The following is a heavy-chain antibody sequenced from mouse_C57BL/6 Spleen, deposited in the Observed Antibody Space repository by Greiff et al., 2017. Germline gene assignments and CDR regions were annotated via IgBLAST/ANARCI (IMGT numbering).Heavy chain of an antibody. V-gene: IGHV5-17*01. D-gene: IGHD2-3*01. Sequence: EVKLMESGGGLVKPGGSLKLSCAASGFTFSDYGMHWVRQAPEKGLEWVAYISSGSSTIYYADTVKGRFTISRDNAKNTLFLQMTSLRSEDTAMYYCARGNDGYYGYLDYWGQGTTLTVSS. CDR2: ISSGSSTI. CDR1: GFTFSDYG. J-gene: IGHJ2*01. CDR3: ARGNDGYYGYLDY.